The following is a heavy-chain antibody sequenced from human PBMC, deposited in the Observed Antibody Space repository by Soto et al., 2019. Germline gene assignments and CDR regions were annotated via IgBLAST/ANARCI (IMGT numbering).Heavy chain of an antibody. Sequence: DVQLVETGGGLIQPGGSLRLSCAASGFIVSSSYMSWVRQAPGKGLEWVSVIYSDGRTYYADSVKGRFTSSRDNSKNTLYLQMNSLSDEDTAVYYCARCSGWYGQCYFDCWGQGTLVTVSS. V-gene: IGHV3-53*02. D-gene: IGHD6-13*01. J-gene: IGHJ4*02. CDR3: ARCSGWYGQCYFDC. CDR2: IYSDGRT. CDR1: GFIVSSSY.